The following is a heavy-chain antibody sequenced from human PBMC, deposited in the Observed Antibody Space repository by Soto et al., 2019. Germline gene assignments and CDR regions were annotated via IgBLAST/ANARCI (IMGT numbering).Heavy chain of an antibody. CDR2: ISYDGSNK. J-gene: IGHJ3*02. Sequence: TGGSLRLSCAASGFTFSSYCMHWVRQAPGKGLEWVAVISYDGSNKYYADSVKGRFTISRDNSENTLYLQMNSLRAEDTAVYYCAKDSSFIALVLDAFDIWGQGTMVTVSS. CDR3: AKDSSFIALVLDAFDI. V-gene: IGHV3-30*18. CDR1: GFTFSSYC. D-gene: IGHD6-13*01.